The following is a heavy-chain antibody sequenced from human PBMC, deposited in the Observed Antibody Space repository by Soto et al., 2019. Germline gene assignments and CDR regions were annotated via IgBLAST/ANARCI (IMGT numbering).Heavy chain of an antibody. CDR2: ISSSSSYI. CDR1: GFTFSSYS. V-gene: IGHV3-21*01. CDR3: ARQYCTNGVCCFDY. D-gene: IGHD2-8*01. J-gene: IGHJ4*02. Sequence: PGGSLRLSCASSGFTFSSYSMNLVRQAPGKGLEWVSSISSSSSYIYYADSVKGRFTISRDNAKNSLYLQMNSLRAEDTAVYYCARQYCTNGVCCFDYWGQGTLVTVSS.